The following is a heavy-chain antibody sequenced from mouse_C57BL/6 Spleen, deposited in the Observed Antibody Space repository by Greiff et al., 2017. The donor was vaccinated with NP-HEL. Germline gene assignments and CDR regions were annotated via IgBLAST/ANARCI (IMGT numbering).Heavy chain of an antibody. CDR1: GYTFTDYY. D-gene: IGHD2-10*01. CDR2: INPNNGGT. J-gene: IGHJ2*01. CDR3: ARRKGLLFDY. Sequence: VQLQQSGPELVKPGASVKISCKASGYTFTDYYMNWVKQSHGKSLEWIGDINPNNGGTSYNQKFKGKATLTVDKSSSTAYMELRSLTSEDSAVYYCARRKGLLFDYWGQGTTLTVSS. V-gene: IGHV1-26*01.